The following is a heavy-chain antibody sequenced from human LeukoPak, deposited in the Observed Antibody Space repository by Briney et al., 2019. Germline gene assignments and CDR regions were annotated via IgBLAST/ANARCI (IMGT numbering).Heavy chain of an antibody. J-gene: IGHJ3*02. D-gene: IGHD6-13*01. Sequence: ASVEVSCKASGYTFTSFAMHWVRQAPGQRLEWMGWINAGNGNTKYSQEFQGRVTITRDTSASTAYMELSSLRSEDMAVYYCAREYGVAAAFGAFDIWGQGTMVTVSS. CDR2: INAGNGNT. CDR1: GYTFTSFA. CDR3: AREYGVAAAFGAFDI. V-gene: IGHV1-3*03.